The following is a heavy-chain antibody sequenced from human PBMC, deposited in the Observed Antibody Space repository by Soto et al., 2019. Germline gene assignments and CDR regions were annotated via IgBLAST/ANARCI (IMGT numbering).Heavy chain of an antibody. Sequence: GGSLRLSCAASGFTFSNYAMSWVRLAPGKGLEWVSAISGSGGSTYYADSVKGRFTLSRDNSKNTLSLQMNSLRAEDTALYYCAKDTRQDGVDYWGHGSLVTVSS. V-gene: IGHV3-23*01. CDR2: ISGSGGST. CDR1: GFTFSNYA. CDR3: AKDTRQDGVDY. D-gene: IGHD2-8*01. J-gene: IGHJ4*01.